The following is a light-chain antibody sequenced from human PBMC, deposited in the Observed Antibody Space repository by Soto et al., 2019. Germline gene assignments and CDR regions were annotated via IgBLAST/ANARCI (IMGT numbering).Light chain of an antibody. V-gene: IGKV3-15*01. CDR1: QSVSIY. J-gene: IGKJ1*01. Sequence: EIVLTQSPATLFLSPGRIATLSCSASQSVSIYLALYQQKPGQAARLLVYGASTRATGIPGRFSGSGSGTEFTLTISSLQSEDFALYCCQPYYKLPCTFGPGTQVDIK. CDR3: QPYYKLPCT. CDR2: GAS.